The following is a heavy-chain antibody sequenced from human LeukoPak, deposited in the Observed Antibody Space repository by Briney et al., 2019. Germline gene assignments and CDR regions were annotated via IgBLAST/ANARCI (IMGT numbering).Heavy chain of an antibody. Sequence: WASVKVSCKASGFTFTGDYIHWVRQAPGQGLEWMGWINPNTGGTNHAQRFQGRVTMTRDTSVSTAYMELYRLTSDDTAVYYCARAFSSSWYLPDYWGQGTLVSVSS. CDR2: INPNTGGT. J-gene: IGHJ4*02. CDR3: ARAFSSSWYLPDY. V-gene: IGHV1-2*02. CDR1: GFTFTGDY. D-gene: IGHD6-13*01.